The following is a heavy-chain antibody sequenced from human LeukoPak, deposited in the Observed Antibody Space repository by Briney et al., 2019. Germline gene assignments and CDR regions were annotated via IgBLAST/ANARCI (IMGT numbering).Heavy chain of an antibody. CDR1: GYTFTSYA. Sequence: GASVKVSCKASGYTFTSYAMNWVRQAPGQGLEWMGWINTNTGNPTYAQGFTGRFVFSLDTSVSTAYLQISSLKAEDTAVYYCARDGPIVVVPAADNYYYYYYMDVWGKGTTVTVSS. V-gene: IGHV7-4-1*02. CDR2: INTNTGNP. CDR3: ARDGPIVVVPAADNYYYYYYMDV. D-gene: IGHD2-2*01. J-gene: IGHJ6*03.